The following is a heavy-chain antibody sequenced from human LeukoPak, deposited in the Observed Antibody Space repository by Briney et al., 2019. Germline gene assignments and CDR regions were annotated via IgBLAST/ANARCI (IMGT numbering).Heavy chain of an antibody. CDR2: INHSGST. CDR1: GGSFSGYY. V-gene: IGHV4-34*01. CDR3: ARRHDYYYGSGSHNNWFDP. D-gene: IGHD3-10*01. Sequence: SETLSLTCAVYGGSFSGYYWNWIRQPPGKGLEWIGEINHSGSTNYNPSLKSRVNISVDTSKKQFSLKVNSVTAADTAVYYCARRHDYYYGSGSHNNWFDPWGQGSLVTVSS. J-gene: IGHJ5*02.